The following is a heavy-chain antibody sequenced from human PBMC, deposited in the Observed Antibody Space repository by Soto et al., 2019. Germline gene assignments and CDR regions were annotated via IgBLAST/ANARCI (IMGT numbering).Heavy chain of an antibody. CDR1: GYSFTSYW. D-gene: IGHD6-19*01. Sequence: SMRVSWKGSGYSFTSYWSGWVRQMPGKGLEWMGIIYPGDSDTRYSPSFQGQVTISADKSISTAYLQWSSLKASDTAMYYCARHIAVATSGYYYGMDVWGKRTTVTVSS. CDR3: ARHIAVATSGYYYGMDV. V-gene: IGHV5-51*01. J-gene: IGHJ6*04. CDR2: IYPGDSDT.